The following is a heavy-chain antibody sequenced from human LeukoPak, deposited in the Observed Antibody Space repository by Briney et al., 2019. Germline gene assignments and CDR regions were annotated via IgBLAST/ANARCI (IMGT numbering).Heavy chain of an antibody. Sequence: PGGSLRLSCAASGFTFSSYAMSWVRQAPGKGLEWVPSISASDSGTYYADSVKGRFTISRDNSKNTVYLQMNTLRADDTAIYYCAVDRHSISSGYFDYWGQGSLVTVSS. CDR1: GFTFSSYA. CDR2: ISASDSGT. V-gene: IGHV3-23*01. J-gene: IGHJ4*02. D-gene: IGHD3-22*01. CDR3: AVDRHSISSGYFDY.